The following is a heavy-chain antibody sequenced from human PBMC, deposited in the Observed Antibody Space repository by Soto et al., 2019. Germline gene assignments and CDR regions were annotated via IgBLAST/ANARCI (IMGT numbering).Heavy chain of an antibody. V-gene: IGHV1-24*01. CDR3: ATGGGYYDSSGYYGY. Sequence: GASVKVSCKVSGYTLTELSMHWVRQAPGKGLEWMGGFDPEDGETIYAQKFQGRVTMTEDTSTDTAYMELSSLRSEDTAVYYCATGGGYYDSSGYYGYWGQGTLVTVSS. CDR1: GYTLTELS. CDR2: FDPEDGET. D-gene: IGHD3-22*01. J-gene: IGHJ4*02.